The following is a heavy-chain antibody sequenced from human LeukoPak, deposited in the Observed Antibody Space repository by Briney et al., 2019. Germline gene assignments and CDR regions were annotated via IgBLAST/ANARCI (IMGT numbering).Heavy chain of an antibody. Sequence: PGGSLRLSCAASGFIFSSHSMNWVRQAPGKGLEWVSSISSSSSYIYYADSVKGRFTISRDNAKNSLYLQMNSLRAEDTAVYYCAKGSVAGRQRAPPKEWFDPWGQGTLVTVSS. V-gene: IGHV3-21*01. CDR3: AKGSVAGRQRAPPKEWFDP. D-gene: IGHD6-6*01. CDR2: ISSSSSYI. J-gene: IGHJ5*02. CDR1: GFIFSSHS.